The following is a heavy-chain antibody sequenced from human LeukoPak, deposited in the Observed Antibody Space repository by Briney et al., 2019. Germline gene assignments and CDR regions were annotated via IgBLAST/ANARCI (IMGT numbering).Heavy chain of an antibody. CDR2: IWYDGNNK. Sequence: GSLRLSCAASGFTFSSYGMHWVRQAPGKGLEWVAVIWYDGNNKYYADSVKGRFTISRDNSKNTLYLQMNSLRAEDTAVYYCARDSRITIFGVVEGMDVWGQGTTVTVSS. V-gene: IGHV3-33*01. CDR1: GFTFSSYG. J-gene: IGHJ6*02. D-gene: IGHD3-3*01. CDR3: ARDSRITIFGVVEGMDV.